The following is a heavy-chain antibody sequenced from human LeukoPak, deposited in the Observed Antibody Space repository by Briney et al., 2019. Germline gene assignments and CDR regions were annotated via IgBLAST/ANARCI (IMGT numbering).Heavy chain of an antibody. CDR2: IWYDGSNK. Sequence: PGGSLRLSCAASGFTFSSYGMHWVRQAPGKGLEWVAVIWYDGSNKYYADSVKGRFTISRDNAKNSLYLQMNSLRAEDTAVYYCARVGDGYNSGPFDYWGQGTLVTVSS. CDR1: GFTFSSYG. V-gene: IGHV3-33*01. J-gene: IGHJ4*02. D-gene: IGHD5-24*01. CDR3: ARVGDGYNSGPFDY.